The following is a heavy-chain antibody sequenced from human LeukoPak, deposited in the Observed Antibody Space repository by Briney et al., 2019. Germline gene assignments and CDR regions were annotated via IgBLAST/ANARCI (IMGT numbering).Heavy chain of an antibody. V-gene: IGHV3-48*03. CDR1: GFTFSSYE. Sequence: GGSLILSCAASGFTFSSYEMNWVRQAPGKGLEWVSYISSSGSTIYYADSVKCRFTISRDNAKNSLYLQMNSLRAEDTAVYYCAELGITMIGGVWGKGTTVTISS. D-gene: IGHD3-10*02. CDR3: AELGITMIGGV. J-gene: IGHJ6*04. CDR2: ISSSGSTI.